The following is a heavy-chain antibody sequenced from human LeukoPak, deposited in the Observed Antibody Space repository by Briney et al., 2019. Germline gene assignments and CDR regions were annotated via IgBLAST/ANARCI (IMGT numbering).Heavy chain of an antibody. J-gene: IGHJ4*02. CDR2: TKPNSGGT. CDR3: SRAGREEGYVYGADFFDS. D-gene: IGHD5-18*01. V-gene: IGHV1-2*02. CDR1: AYSPSAFY. Sequence: ASAKVSCKASAYSPSAFYIHWVRHDPGQRLEWMGWTKPNSGGTNSADNFEGRVTMARDTSTNFAFMELSKLTPQVTSVSYCSRAGREEGYVYGADFFDSWGQGTLIIVS.